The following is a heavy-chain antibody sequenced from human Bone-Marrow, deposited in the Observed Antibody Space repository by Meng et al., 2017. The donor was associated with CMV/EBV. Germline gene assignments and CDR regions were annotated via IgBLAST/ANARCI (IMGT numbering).Heavy chain of an antibody. CDR1: GFTFSRYA. CDR2: ISYDGSNK. CDR3: ATPYRVHYDFWSGFSGMDV. D-gene: IGHD3-3*01. J-gene: IGHJ6*02. Sequence: GESLKISCAASGFTFSRYAMHWVRQAPGKGLEWVSVISYDGSNKYYADSVKGRFTISRDNSKNTLYLQMNSLRAEDTAVYYCATPYRVHYDFWSGFSGMDVWGQGTTVTVSS. V-gene: IGHV3-30-3*01.